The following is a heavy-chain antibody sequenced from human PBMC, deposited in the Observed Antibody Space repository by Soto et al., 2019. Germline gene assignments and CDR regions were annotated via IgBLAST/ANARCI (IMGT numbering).Heavy chain of an antibody. J-gene: IGHJ4*02. D-gene: IGHD6-19*01. CDR1: AVSISSGSF. V-gene: IGHV4-4*02. CDR3: ARSAGWYAVHS. Sequence: QVQLQESGPGLVKPSGTLSLTCAVSAVSISSGSFWGWVRQPPGKGLEWIGDIHHSGSTNYNPSLKRPFTLALXTSKNHFSLKLNSVTAADTAVYYCARSAGWYAVHSWGQGILVIVSS. CDR2: IHHSGST.